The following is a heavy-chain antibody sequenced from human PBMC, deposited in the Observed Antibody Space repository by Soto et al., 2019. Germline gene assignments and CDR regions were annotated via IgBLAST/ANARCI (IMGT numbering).Heavy chain of an antibody. J-gene: IGHJ4*02. CDR2: ISVSGGRT. V-gene: IGHV3-23*01. CDR1: GFTFSRCA. CDR3: AKDTGRSTSFPNYFDY. D-gene: IGHD4-17*01. Sequence: EVQLLESGGGLVQPGGSLRLSCAASGFTFSRCAMNWVRQAPGKGLEWVSVISVSGGRTYYADSVKGRFTISRDNSKNTLSLQMNSLRAEDTAVYYCAKDTGRSTSFPNYFDYWGQGALVTVSS.